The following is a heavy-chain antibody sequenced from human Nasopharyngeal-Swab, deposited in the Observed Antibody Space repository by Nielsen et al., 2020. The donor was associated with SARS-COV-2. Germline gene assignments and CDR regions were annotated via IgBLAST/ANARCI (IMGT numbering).Heavy chain of an antibody. CDR2: ISYDGSNK. CDR3: ASEEMAAAYLSFDY. V-gene: IGHV3-30-3*01. Sequence: CAASGFTFSSYAMHWVRQAPGKGLEWVAVISYDGSNKYYADSVKGRFTISRDNSKNTLYLQMNSLRAEDTAVYYCASEEMAAAYLSFDYWGQGTLVTVSS. J-gene: IGHJ4*02. CDR1: GFTFSSYA. D-gene: IGHD6-13*01.